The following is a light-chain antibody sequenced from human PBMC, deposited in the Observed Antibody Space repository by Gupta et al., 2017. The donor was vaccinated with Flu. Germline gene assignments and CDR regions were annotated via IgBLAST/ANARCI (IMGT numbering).Light chain of an antibody. Sequence: QSVLTQPPSVSAAPGQKVTFSCSGSTSNIGINYVSWYQQLPGTAPKLLIYDNDKRPSGIPDRFSGSKSGTSATLGITGLQTGDEADYYCGTWDNSLSAVVFGGGTQLAVL. CDR1: TSNIGINY. V-gene: IGLV1-51*01. J-gene: IGLJ2*01. CDR3: GTWDNSLSAVV. CDR2: DND.